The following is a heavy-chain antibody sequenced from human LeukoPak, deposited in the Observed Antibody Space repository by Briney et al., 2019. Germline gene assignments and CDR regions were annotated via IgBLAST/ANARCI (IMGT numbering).Heavy chain of an antibody. CDR1: GFTFSSYA. V-gene: IGHV3-64D*06. CDR3: VKGGGYSYGTQDY. J-gene: IGHJ4*02. Sequence: QPGGSLRLSCSASGFTFSSYAMHWVRQAPGKGLEYVSAISSNGGSTYYADSVKGRFTISRDNSKNTLYLQMSSLRAEDTAVYYCVKGGGYSYGTQDYWGQGTLVTVSS. CDR2: ISSNGGST. D-gene: IGHD5-18*01.